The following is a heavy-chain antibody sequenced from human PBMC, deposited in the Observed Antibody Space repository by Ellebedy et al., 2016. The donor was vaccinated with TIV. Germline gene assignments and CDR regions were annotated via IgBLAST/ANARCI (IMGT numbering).Heavy chain of an antibody. V-gene: IGHV5-51*06. CDR2: ISPGDSVT. Sequence: PGGSLRLSCHDSGNTFSSDWIGWVRLMPGKGLEWMGIISPGDSVTLYSPSFEGQVSISADQSISTAYLQWSSLKASDTAMYFCARRIDSFGFYHWGQGTLVTVSS. J-gene: IGHJ4*02. CDR3: ARRIDSFGFYH. CDR1: GNTFSSDW. D-gene: IGHD3-22*01.